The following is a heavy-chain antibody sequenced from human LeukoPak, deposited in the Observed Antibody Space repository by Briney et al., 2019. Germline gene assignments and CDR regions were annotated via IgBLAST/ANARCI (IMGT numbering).Heavy chain of an antibody. CDR3: ARVPYYYDSSGSHY. D-gene: IGHD3-22*01. CDR2: IYHSGST. Sequence: SETLSLTCTVSGGSISSGGYYWSWIRQPPGKGLECIGYIYHSGSTYYNPSLKSRVTISVDRSKNQFSLQLSSVTAADTAVYYCARVPYYYDSSGSHYWGQGTLVTVSS. J-gene: IGHJ4*02. V-gene: IGHV4-30-2*01. CDR1: GGSISSGGYY.